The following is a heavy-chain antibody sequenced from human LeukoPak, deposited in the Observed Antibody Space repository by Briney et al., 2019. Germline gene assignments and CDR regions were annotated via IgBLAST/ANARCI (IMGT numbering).Heavy chain of an antibody. D-gene: IGHD2-15*01. CDR2: IIPIFGTG. V-gene: IGHV1-69*05. Sequence: SVKVSCKAPGDTFNNYAISWVRQAPEQGLEWMEGIIPIFGTGKYAPKFEGRVTLTTDDSTNTVYMELHRLTSDDAAVYYCAREGARGFCSGGSCYSGFDHWGQGTLVTVS. CDR3: AREGARGFCSGGSCYSGFDH. J-gene: IGHJ4*02. CDR1: GDTFNNYA.